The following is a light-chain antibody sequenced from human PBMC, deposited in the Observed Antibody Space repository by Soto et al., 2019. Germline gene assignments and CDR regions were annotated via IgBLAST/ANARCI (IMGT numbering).Light chain of an antibody. J-gene: IGLJ2*01. V-gene: IGLV3-1*01. CDR3: QAWDSSPVV. Sequence: SYELTQPPSVSVSPGQTASITCSGDELGDKYASWYQQKPGQSPVLVIYQDTKLPSGIPERFSGSNSGNTATLTISGTQAMDEADYYCQAWDSSPVVFGGGTKLTVL. CDR2: QDT. CDR1: ELGDKY.